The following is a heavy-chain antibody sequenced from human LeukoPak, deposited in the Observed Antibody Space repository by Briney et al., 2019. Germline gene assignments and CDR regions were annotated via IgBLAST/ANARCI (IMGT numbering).Heavy chain of an antibody. CDR2: IKHDGSGK. CDR1: GFTFSSHW. Sequence: GGSLRLSCAASGFTFSSHWKSWVRQAPGKGLEGVANIKHDGSGKYYVDSVKGRFTISRDNAKNSLYLQMNSLRAEDTAVYYCARETWIHRLFDYWGQGTLVTVSS. D-gene: IGHD5-18*01. CDR3: ARETWIHRLFDY. V-gene: IGHV3-7*01. J-gene: IGHJ4*02.